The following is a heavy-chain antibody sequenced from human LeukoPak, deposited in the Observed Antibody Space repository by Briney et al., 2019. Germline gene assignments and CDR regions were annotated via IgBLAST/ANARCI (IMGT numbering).Heavy chain of an antibody. CDR2: IWYDGSKK. J-gene: IGHJ6*02. Sequence: PGGSLRLSCAASGFTFSSYDIHWVRQAPGKGLEWVAVIWYDGSKKYYADSVKGRFTISRDNSKNTLYLQMNSLRAEDTTVYYCARNFNGMDVWGQGTTVTVSS. D-gene: IGHD3-3*01. V-gene: IGHV3-33*01. CDR1: GFTFSSYD. CDR3: ARNFNGMDV.